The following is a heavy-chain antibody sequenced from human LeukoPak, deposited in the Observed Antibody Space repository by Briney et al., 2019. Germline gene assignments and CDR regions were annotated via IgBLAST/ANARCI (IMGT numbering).Heavy chain of an antibody. J-gene: IGHJ4*02. Sequence: QTGRSLRPSCAASGITFSSYGLHWVRQAPGKGLEWVSFMRYDGTKEYYAESVKGRFTISRDNSKHTLYLQMNNLTLDDTAMYYCTKIAVRGPDYWGQGTRVIVSS. CDR2: MRYDGTKE. V-gene: IGHV3-30*02. CDR1: GITFSSYG. CDR3: TKIAVRGPDY. D-gene: IGHD3-10*01.